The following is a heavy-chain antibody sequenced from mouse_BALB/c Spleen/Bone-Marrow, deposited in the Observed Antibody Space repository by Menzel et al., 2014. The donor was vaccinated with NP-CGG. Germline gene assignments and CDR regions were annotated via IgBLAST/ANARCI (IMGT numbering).Heavy chain of an antibody. V-gene: IGHV1-14*01. CDR3: ARYGFYAMYY. D-gene: IGHD2-2*01. CDR2: INPYNDGT. J-gene: IGHJ4*01. CDR1: RYTFTSYV. Sequence: EVQLQQSGLESVKPGASVKMSCKASRYTFTSYVMHWVKQKPGQGLEWIGYINPYNDGTKYNEKFKGKATLSSDKSSSTAYMQLSNLTSEDSTVYCCARYGFYAMYYWGQGTSVTISS.